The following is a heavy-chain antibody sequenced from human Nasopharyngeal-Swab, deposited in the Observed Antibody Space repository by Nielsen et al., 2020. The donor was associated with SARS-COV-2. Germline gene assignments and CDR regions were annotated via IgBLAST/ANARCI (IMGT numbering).Heavy chain of an antibody. D-gene: IGHD4-11*01. Sequence: SLKISCAASGFTFDDYALYWVRQRPGEGLEWVSGINWNSGLKGYTDSVKGRFTISRDNARNSLYLQMNSLRVDDTALYYCTKGRADYSNPSFDNWGQGTLVTVSS. J-gene: IGHJ4*02. CDR2: INWNSGLK. CDR3: TKGRADYSNPSFDN. CDR1: GFTFDDYA. V-gene: IGHV3-9*01.